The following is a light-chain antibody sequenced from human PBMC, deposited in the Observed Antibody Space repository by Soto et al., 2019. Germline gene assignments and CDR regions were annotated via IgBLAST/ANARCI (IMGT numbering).Light chain of an antibody. J-gene: IGKJ1*01. CDR2: AAS. V-gene: IGKV1-39*01. CDR1: QSISRY. Sequence: DIQMTQSPSSLSASVGDRITITCRASQSISRYLNWYQHKPGKAPKLLINAASSLERGVPSRFSGGGSGTDFTLNLSSLQPDDFATHYCQQNYRATPWTFGQGTKVDIK. CDR3: QQNYRATPWT.